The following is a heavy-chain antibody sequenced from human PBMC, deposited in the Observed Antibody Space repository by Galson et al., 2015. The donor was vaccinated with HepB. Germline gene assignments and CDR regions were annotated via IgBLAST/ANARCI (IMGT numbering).Heavy chain of an antibody. CDR3: ARTLALTGYYLPFY. V-gene: IGHV3-30-3*01. Sequence: SLRLSCAASGFTFSSYAMHWVRQAPGRGLEWVAVISYDGSNKYYADSVKGRFTISRDNSKNTLYLQMNSLRAEDTAVYYCARTLALTGYYLPFYWGQGTLVTVSS. D-gene: IGHD3-9*01. CDR1: GFTFSSYA. J-gene: IGHJ4*02. CDR2: ISYDGSNK.